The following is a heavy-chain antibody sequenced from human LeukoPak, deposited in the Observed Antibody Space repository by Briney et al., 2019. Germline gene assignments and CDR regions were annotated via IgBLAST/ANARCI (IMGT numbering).Heavy chain of an antibody. Sequence: GGSLRLTCAASGFTFSSYSMNWVRPAQGTGLEWDSTISSSSSYIYYADSGQSRFTISRDNAKDSLYLQMNSRRAEDTAVYYCARAAIPTTGAHSDYWGQGTLVTVSS. CDR1: GFTFSSYS. CDR3: ARAAIPTTGAHSDY. D-gene: IGHD4-11*01. CDR2: ISSSSSYI. V-gene: IGHV3-21*01. J-gene: IGHJ4*02.